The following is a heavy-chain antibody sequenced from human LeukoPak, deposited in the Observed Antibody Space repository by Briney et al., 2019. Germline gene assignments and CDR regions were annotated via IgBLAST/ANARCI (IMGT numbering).Heavy chain of an antibody. CDR2: ISSQWGGT. CDR1: GYTFTDYY. CDR3: ARDDGHALGVHLDF. J-gene: IGHJ4*02. Sequence: GASVKVSCKSSGYTFTDYYIHLVRQAPGQGLEWVGGISSQWGGTRFAQKFQGRVSMTRDTSITTVYMQLSGLLADDTSVYYCARDDGHALGVHLDFWGQGTLITVSS. D-gene: IGHD2-8*01. V-gene: IGHV1-2*02.